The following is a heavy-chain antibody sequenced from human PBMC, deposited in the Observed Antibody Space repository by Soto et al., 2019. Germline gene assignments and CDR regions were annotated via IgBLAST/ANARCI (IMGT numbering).Heavy chain of an antibody. CDR3: ARVGGTGGYTYGLDY. CDR1: GGTFSSYA. V-gene: IGHV1-69*06. J-gene: IGHJ4*02. CDR2: IITVFGTG. Sequence: QVQLVQSGAEVKKPGSSVKVSCKASGGTFSSYAISWVRQAPGQGLEWMGGIITVFGTGIYAQKFQGRVTITADKSTNTAYMELSSLRSEDTAVYFCARVGGTGGYTYGLDYWGQGTLVTVSS. D-gene: IGHD5-18*01.